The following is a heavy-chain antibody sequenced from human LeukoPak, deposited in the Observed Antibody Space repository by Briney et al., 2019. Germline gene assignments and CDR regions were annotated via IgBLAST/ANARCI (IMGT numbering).Heavy chain of an antibody. D-gene: IGHD6-25*01. CDR1: GFTFSNAW. J-gene: IGHJ1*01. CDR2: IRSETDGGTT. V-gene: IGHV3-15*01. CDR3: TTAAFH. Sequence: GGSLRLSCAAFGFTFSNAWMNWVRQAPGKGLEWVSHIRSETDGGTTDYAAPVKGRFTISRDDSKNTLYLQVNSLKTEDTAMYYCTTAAFHWGQGTLDTVSS.